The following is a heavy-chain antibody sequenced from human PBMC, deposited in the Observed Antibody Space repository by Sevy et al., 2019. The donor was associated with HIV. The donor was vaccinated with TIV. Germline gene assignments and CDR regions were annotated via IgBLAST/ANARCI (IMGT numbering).Heavy chain of an antibody. J-gene: IGHJ3*02. CDR3: ASLFDSSGYYFSGSASYAFDI. CDR1: GGTFSSYP. V-gene: IGHV1-69*13. Sequence: ASVKVSCKASGGTFSSYPVSWVQQAPGQGLEWMGRIIPIFGTANYAQKFQDRVTITADESTSTAYMEVSSLRSEDTAVYYCASLFDSSGYYFSGSASYAFDIWGQGTMVTVSS. CDR2: IIPIFGTA. D-gene: IGHD3-22*01.